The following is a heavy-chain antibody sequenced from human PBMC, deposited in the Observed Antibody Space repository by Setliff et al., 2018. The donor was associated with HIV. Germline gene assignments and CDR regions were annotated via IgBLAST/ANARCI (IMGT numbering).Heavy chain of an antibody. Sequence: LSLTCTVSGGSISTYYWSWIRQPPGKGLEWIGSIYFTGNSDNNPSPKSRVTLSVDTSKHQFSLKLSSVTAADTAVYYCARVQKAYAAFDAWGQGTMVTVSS. CDR1: GGSISTYY. CDR2: IYFTGNS. CDR3: ARVQKAYAAFDA. V-gene: IGHV4-59*01. J-gene: IGHJ3*01. D-gene: IGHD4-17*01.